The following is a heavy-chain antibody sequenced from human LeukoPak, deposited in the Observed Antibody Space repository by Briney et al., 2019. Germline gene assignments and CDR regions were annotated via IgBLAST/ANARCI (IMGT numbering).Heavy chain of an antibody. Sequence: PGGSLRLSCAASGFTFSSYSMNWVRQAPGKGLEWVSSISSSSSYIYYADSVKGRFTISRDNAKNSLYLQMNSLRAEDTAVYYCAREDRSAGGAFDSWGQGTLVTVSS. CDR2: ISSSSSYI. V-gene: IGHV3-21*01. CDR1: GFTFSSYS. CDR3: AREDRSAGGAFDS. J-gene: IGHJ4*02.